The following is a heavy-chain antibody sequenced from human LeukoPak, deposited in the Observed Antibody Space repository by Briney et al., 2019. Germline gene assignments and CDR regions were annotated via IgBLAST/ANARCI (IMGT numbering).Heavy chain of an antibody. CDR3: ARALRGYCSGGSCSYYYGMDV. Sequence: SETLSLTCAVYGGSFSGYYWSWIRQPPEKGLEWIGEINHSGSTNYNPSLKSRVTISVDTSKNQFSLKLSSVTAADTAVYYCARALRGYCSGGSCSYYYGMDVWGQGTTVTVSS. V-gene: IGHV4-34*01. J-gene: IGHJ6*02. D-gene: IGHD2-15*01. CDR2: INHSGST. CDR1: GGSFSGYY.